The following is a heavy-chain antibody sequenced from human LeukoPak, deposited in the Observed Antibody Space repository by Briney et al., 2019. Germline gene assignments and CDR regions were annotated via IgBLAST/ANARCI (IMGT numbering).Heavy chain of an antibody. J-gene: IGHJ3*02. D-gene: IGHD1-26*01. CDR2: ISYRGNT. Sequence: TSETLSLTCTVSGGSINSGDYYWSWIRQPPGKGLEWIGYISYRGNTYYNPSLKSRLTISIDTSKNQYSLKLSSVTAADTAVYYCARHRAGATSYDAFDIWGQGTMVTVSS. V-gene: IGHV4-30-4*08. CDR3: ARHRAGATSYDAFDI. CDR1: GGSINSGDYY.